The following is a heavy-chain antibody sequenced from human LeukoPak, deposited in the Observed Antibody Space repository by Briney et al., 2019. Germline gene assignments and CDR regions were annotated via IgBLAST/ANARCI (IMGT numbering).Heavy chain of an antibody. CDR3: ARGLVEVATRYFDL. J-gene: IGHJ2*01. Sequence: PSETLSLTCAVSGVSIINSNWWSWVRQPPGKGLAWIGEIDHSGSTSYNPSLKSRVTMSVDRSQNQFSLRLSTVTAADTAVYYCARGLVEVATRYFDLWGRGTLVTVSS. V-gene: IGHV4-4*02. D-gene: IGHD5-24*01. CDR1: GVSIINSNW. CDR2: IDHSGST.